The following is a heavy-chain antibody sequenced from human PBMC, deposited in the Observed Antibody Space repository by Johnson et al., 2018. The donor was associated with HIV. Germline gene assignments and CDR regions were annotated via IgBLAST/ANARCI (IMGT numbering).Heavy chain of an antibody. Sequence: QVQLVESGGGVVQPGGSLRLSCAASGFTFRSYGMLWVRQAPGKGLEWVAVRAYDGSNKYYADSVKGRFTISRDNAKNSLSLQMNSLGFEDTAVYYCAKDRPWRHLGGMALDIWGQGTMVTVSS. D-gene: IGHD3-16*01. CDR1: GFTFRSYG. J-gene: IGHJ3*02. CDR3: AKDRPWRHLGGMALDI. V-gene: IGHV3-33*03. CDR2: RAYDGSNK.